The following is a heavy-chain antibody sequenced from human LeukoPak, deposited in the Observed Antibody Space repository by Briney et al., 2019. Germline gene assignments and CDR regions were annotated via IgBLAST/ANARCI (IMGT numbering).Heavy chain of an antibody. J-gene: IGHJ4*02. CDR1: GYTFTSYA. CDR2: INTNTGNP. Sequence: GASVTVSCKASGYTFTSYAMNWVRQAPGQGLEWMGWINTNTGNPTYAQGFTGRFVFSLDTSVSTAYLQISSLKAEDTAVYYCARGESFYYDSSGYYYSYFDYWGQGTLVTVSS. CDR3: ARGESFYYDSSGYYYSYFDY. D-gene: IGHD3-22*01. V-gene: IGHV7-4-1*02.